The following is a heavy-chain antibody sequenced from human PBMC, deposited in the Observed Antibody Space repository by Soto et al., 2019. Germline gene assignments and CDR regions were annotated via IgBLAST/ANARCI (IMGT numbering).Heavy chain of an antibody. CDR2: IYYSGST. D-gene: IGHD2-8*01. V-gene: IGHV4-59*08. CDR1: GGSISSYY. CDR3: ARRRLLIEAFDI. J-gene: IGHJ3*02. Sequence: QVQLQESGPGLVKPSETLSLTCTVSGGSISSYYWSWIRQPPGKGLEWIGYIYYSGSTNYNPSLKSRVTISVDTSKNQFSLKLSSVTAADTAVYYCARRRLLIEAFDIWGQGTMVTVSS.